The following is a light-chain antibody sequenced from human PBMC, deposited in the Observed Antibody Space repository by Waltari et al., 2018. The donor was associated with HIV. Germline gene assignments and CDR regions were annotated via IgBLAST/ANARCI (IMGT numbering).Light chain of an antibody. J-gene: IGLJ3*02. CDR1: SSSIGSNT. V-gene: IGLV1-44*01. CDR3: AAWDDSLNGFWV. CDR2: GNN. Sequence: QSVLTQPPSASGTPGQRVTIYCSGSSSSIGSNTVNWFQRVPGTRPKLIIYGNNQRPSGVPDRVSGSRSGTSASLSISGLQSEDEADYYCAAWDDSLNGFWVFGGGTKLTVL.